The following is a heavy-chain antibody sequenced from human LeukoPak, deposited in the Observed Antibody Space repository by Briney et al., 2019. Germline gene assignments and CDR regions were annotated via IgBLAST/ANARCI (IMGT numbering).Heavy chain of an antibody. D-gene: IGHD2-15*01. J-gene: IGHJ1*01. V-gene: IGHV5-51*01. Sequence: GESLKISCTGSGYSFTSYWIGWVRQTPGKGLEWMGIIYPGDSDTRYSPSFQGQVTISADKSISTAYLQWSSLKASDTAMYYCASAGYCSGGSCYSMPNHWGQGTLVTVSS. CDR3: ASAGYCSGGSCYSMPNH. CDR2: IYPGDSDT. CDR1: GYSFTSYW.